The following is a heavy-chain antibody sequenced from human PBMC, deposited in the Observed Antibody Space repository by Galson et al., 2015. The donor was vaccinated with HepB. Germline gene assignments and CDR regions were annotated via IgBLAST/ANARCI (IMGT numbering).Heavy chain of an antibody. Sequence: SLRLSCAASGFTFSGSAMHWVRQASGKGLEWVGRVRSKGNSYATAYAASVKGRFTISRDDSKNTAYLQMNSLKTEDTAVYYCTRLDDIVTGYYNWFDPWGQGTLVTVSS. CDR3: TRLDDIVTGYYNWFDP. V-gene: IGHV3-73*01. D-gene: IGHD3-9*01. J-gene: IGHJ5*02. CDR1: GFTFSGSA. CDR2: VRSKGNSYAT.